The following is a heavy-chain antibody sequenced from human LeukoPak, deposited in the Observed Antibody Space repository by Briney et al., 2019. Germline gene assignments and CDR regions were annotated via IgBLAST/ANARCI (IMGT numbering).Heavy chain of an antibody. J-gene: IGHJ4*02. CDR2: IWYDGSNK. CDR3: ARADCGGDCYTSDY. CDR1: GFTFRSYG. V-gene: IGHV3-33*01. Sequence: SGRSLRLSCAASGFTFRSYGMHWVRQAPGTGLERVAVIWYDGSNKYYADSVKGRFTISRDNPKNTLYLQMNSLRAEDTAVYYCARADCGGDCYTSDYWGQGTLVTVSS. D-gene: IGHD2-21*02.